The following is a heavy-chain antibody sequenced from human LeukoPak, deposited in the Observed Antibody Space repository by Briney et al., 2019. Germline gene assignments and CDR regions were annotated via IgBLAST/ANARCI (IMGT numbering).Heavy chain of an antibody. V-gene: IGHV4-59*01. D-gene: IGHD3-10*01. CDR3: ARDDYRGVTNFDP. J-gene: IGHJ5*02. Sequence: SETLSLTCSVSGGSISPYFWSWIRQPPGKGLEWIGYIAYSGSTNYNPSLKSRVTISVGTSKNQFSLRLNSVTTADTAVYYCARDDYRGVTNFDPWGQGTLVTVSS. CDR1: GGSISPYF. CDR2: IAYSGST.